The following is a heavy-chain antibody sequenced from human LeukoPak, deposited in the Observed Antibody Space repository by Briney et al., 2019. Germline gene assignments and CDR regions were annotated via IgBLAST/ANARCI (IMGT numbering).Heavy chain of an antibody. V-gene: IGHV3-23*01. CDR1: GFTFSSYA. J-gene: IGHJ4*02. CDR3: AKRSAESSGYFNY. Sequence: GGSLRLSCAASGFTFSSYAMSWVRQAPGKGLEWVSVISGSGGSTYYADSVKGRFTISRDNSKNTLYLQMNSLRAEDTAVYYCAKRSAESSGYFNYWGQGILVTVSS. CDR2: ISGSGGST. D-gene: IGHD6-19*01.